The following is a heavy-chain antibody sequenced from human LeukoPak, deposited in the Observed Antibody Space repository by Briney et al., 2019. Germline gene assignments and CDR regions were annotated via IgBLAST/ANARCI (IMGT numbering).Heavy chain of an antibody. V-gene: IGHV1-8*01. CDR1: GYTFTSYD. Sequence: ASVKVSCKASGYTFTSYDINWVRQAPGQGLEWMGWMNPNSGNTGYAQKFQGRVTMTRNTSISTAYMELSSLRSEDTAVYYCASAGGYSYGYDAFDIWGQGTMVTVSS. D-gene: IGHD5-18*01. CDR3: ASAGGYSYGYDAFDI. CDR2: MNPNSGNT. J-gene: IGHJ3*02.